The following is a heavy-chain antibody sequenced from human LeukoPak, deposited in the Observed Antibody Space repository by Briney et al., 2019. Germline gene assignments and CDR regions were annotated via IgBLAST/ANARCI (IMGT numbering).Heavy chain of an antibody. CDR3: ARRSSGSYPD. D-gene: IGHD3-10*01. J-gene: IGHJ4*02. CDR1: GYTFTSYW. Sequence: GESLKISCKGSGYTFTSYWIGWVRQVPGKGLEWMGIIYPADSDTRYSPSFQGQVTISVDKSISTAYLQWSSLKASDTAMYYCARRSSGSYPDWGQGTLVIVSS. V-gene: IGHV5-51*01. CDR2: IYPADSDT.